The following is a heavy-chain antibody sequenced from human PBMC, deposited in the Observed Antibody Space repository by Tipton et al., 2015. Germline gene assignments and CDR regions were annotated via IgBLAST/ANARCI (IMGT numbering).Heavy chain of an antibody. CDR1: GFTFSSYS. V-gene: IGHV3-21*04. J-gene: IGHJ4*02. Sequence: SLRLSCAASGFTFSSYSMNWVRQSPGKGLEWVSSISSSNTYINYADSVKGRFTISRDNSKNTLYLQMNSLRAEDTAVYYCARPVYSSGWSPFDYWGQGTLVTVSS. CDR3: ARPVYSSGWSPFDY. D-gene: IGHD6-19*01. CDR2: ISSSNTYI.